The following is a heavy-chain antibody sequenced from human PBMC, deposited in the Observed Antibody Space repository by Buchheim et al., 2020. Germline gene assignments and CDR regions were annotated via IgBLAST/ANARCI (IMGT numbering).Heavy chain of an antibody. CDR1: GFTFSSYG. CDR2: IWYDGSNK. V-gene: IGHV3-33*01. CDR3: ARSYSGYYFGFDP. J-gene: IGHJ5*02. D-gene: IGHD3-22*01. Sequence: QVQLVESGGGVVQPGRSLRLSCAASGFTFSSYGMHWVRQAPGKGLEWVAVIWYDGSNKYYADSVKGRFTISRDNSKNTMYLQMNSLRAEDTAVYYCARSYSGYYFGFDPWGQGTL.